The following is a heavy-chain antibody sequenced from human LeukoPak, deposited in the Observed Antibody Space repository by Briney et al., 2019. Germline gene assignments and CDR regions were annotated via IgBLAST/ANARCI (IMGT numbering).Heavy chain of an antibody. J-gene: IGHJ4*02. CDR1: GFTFSSYG. CDR2: IWYDGSNK. Sequence: GGSLRLSCAASGFTFSSYGMHWVRQAPGKGLEWVAVIWYDGSNKYYADSVKGRFTTSRDNSKNTLYLQMNSLRAEDTAVYYCARDRGYSYGYLDYWGQGTLVTVSS. D-gene: IGHD5-18*01. CDR3: ARDRGYSYGYLDY. V-gene: IGHV3-33*01.